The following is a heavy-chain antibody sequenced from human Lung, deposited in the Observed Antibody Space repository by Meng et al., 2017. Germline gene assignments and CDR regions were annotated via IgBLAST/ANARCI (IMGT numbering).Heavy chain of an antibody. J-gene: IGHJ4*02. D-gene: IGHD6-19*01. CDR3: VRRTYSSGWYFDY. CDR2: IIDSGST. Sequence: QVPLKQWGAGLFKPSETLSLTCAVYGGSFSGYYWSWIRQPPGKGLEWIGEIIDSGSTNYNPSLKSRVTISVDTSKNQFSLRVTSVTAADRAVYYCVRRTYSSGWYFDYWGQGTLVTVSS. V-gene: IGHV4-34*02. CDR1: GGSFSGYY.